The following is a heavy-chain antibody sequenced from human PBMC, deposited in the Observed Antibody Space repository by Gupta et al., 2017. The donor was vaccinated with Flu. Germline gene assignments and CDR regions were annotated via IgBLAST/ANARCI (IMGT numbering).Heavy chain of an antibody. Sequence: QVQLVESGGGVVQPGRSLRLSCAASGFTFSSYGMHWVRQAPGKGLEWVAIIWYDGSNKYYADSVKGRFTISRDNSKNTLYLQMNSLRAEDTAVYYCARGGGGGSYYNYYGLDVWGQGTTVTVSS. CDR1: GFTFSSYG. J-gene: IGHJ6*02. D-gene: IGHD1-26*01. CDR3: ARGGGGGSYYNYYGLDV. V-gene: IGHV3-33*01. CDR2: IWYDGSNK.